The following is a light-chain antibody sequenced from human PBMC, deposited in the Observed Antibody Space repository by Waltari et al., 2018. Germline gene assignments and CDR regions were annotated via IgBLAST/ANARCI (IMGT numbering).Light chain of an antibody. Sequence: QSALTQPASVSGSPGQSPTIPCPGTSSDVGKYNLVSWYQQHPGKVPKVMIYEVTKRPSGVSNRFSGSKSGNTASLTISGLQAEDEADYYCCSYAGSGIVIFGGGTKLTVL. J-gene: IGLJ2*01. CDR1: SSDVGKYNL. CDR3: CSYAGSGIVI. CDR2: EVT. V-gene: IGLV2-23*02.